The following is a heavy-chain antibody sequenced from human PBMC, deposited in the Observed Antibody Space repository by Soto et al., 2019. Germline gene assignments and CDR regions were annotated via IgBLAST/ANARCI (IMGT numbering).Heavy chain of an antibody. CDR3: AYGSSSAWIDY. J-gene: IGHJ4*02. CDR2: VYFSGGNT. Sequence: PSETLSLTCSVSGDSMRGYHFYWGWIRQAPGKGLEWIGGVYFSGGNTYYSPSLKSRVSISVDTSKNEFSLRLTSLTAADTAVYFCAYGSSSAWIDYWGQGTLVTVSS. D-gene: IGHD6-25*01. V-gene: IGHV4-39*01. CDR1: GDSMRGYHFY.